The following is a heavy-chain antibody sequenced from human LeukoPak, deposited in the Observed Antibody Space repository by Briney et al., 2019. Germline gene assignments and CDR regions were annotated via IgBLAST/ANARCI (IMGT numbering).Heavy chain of an antibody. CDR3: ARTNEPRFLAWFDP. V-gene: IGHV4-39*01. J-gene: IGHJ5*02. CDR2: IYYSGST. Sequence: SETLSLTCTVSGGSISSSSYYWGWIRQPPGRGLEWIGSIYYSGSTYYNPSLKSRVTISVDTSKNQFSLKVRSVTAADTAVYYCARTNEPRFLAWFDPWGQGTLVTVSS. CDR1: GGSISSSSYY. D-gene: IGHD3-3*01.